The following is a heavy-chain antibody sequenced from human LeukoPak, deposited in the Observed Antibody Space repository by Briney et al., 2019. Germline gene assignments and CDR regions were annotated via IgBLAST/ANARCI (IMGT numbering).Heavy chain of an antibody. J-gene: IGHJ5*02. CDR2: IYYSGST. D-gene: IGHD6-13*01. V-gene: IGHV4-39*01. Sequence: SETLSLTCTVSGGSISSSRYSWGWIRQPPGKGLEWIGSIYYSGSTYYNPSLKSRVTISVDTSKNQFSLKLSSVTAADTAVYYCARRRIAQYNWFDPWGQGTLVTVSS. CDR3: ARRRIAQYNWFDP. CDR1: GGSISSSRYS.